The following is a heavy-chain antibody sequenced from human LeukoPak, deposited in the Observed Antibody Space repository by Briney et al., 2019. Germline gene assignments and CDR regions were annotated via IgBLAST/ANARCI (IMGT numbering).Heavy chain of an antibody. V-gene: IGHV4-61*01. CDR2: IYYSGST. D-gene: IGHD2-2*03. J-gene: IGHJ5*02. Sequence: SETLSLTCTVSGGSVSSYTYYWSWVRQPPGMGLEWIGHIYYSGSTNYNPSLKSRVTLSIDTSKNQFSLRLSSVTAADTAVYYCARSGYCSRTSCYPNWFDPWGQGTLVTVSS. CDR3: ARSGYCSRTSCYPNWFDP. CDR1: GGSVSSYTYY.